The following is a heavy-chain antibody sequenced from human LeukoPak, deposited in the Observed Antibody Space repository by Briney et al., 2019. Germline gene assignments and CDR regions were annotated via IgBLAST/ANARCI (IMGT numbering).Heavy chain of an antibody. J-gene: IGHJ4*02. V-gene: IGHV1-69*04. Sequence: SVKVSCTTSGNTLNNYGISWLGQAPGQGLEWMGRIIPVVGTTNYAQNFQDRVSITADKSTSSVYMELTGLTSNDTAVYYCARHYGGLDDYWGQGTLVIVSS. CDR3: ARHYGGLDDY. CDR2: IIPVVGTT. D-gene: IGHD4-23*01. CDR1: GNTLNNYG.